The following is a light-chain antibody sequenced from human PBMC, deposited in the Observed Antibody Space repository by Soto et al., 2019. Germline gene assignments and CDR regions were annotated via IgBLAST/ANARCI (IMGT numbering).Light chain of an antibody. Sequence: DVVMTQSPLSLPVTLGQPASISCRSSQSLVYSDGNTYLNWFQQRPGQSPRRLIYKVSNRDSGVPYRFSGRGSGTDFTLKISRVEAEDVGVYYCMQGTHWPPTFGGGTKVEIK. V-gene: IGKV2-30*01. CDR3: MQGTHWPPT. J-gene: IGKJ4*01. CDR2: KVS. CDR1: QSLVYSDGNTY.